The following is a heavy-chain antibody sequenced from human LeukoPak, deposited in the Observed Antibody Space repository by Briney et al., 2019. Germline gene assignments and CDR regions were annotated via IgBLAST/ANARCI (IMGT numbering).Heavy chain of an antibody. V-gene: IGHV1-2*06. Sequence: ASVTVSCKASGYTFSAYNIHWLRQAPPHGLVGVGRINCNSGDTKYAQKFEGRVTMTMDTSMSTVYMELSGLRSDDTAVFFCGRTWIEVWTPDFDYWGQGTLVTVSS. J-gene: IGHJ4*02. CDR2: INCNSGDT. D-gene: IGHD3-22*01. CDR1: GYTFSAYN. CDR3: GRTWIEVWTPDFDY.